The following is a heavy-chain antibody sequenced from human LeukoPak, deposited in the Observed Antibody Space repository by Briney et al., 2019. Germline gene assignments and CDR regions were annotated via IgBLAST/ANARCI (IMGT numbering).Heavy chain of an antibody. CDR3: ASPRVVVGYYMDV. D-gene: IGHD2-15*01. V-gene: IGHV3-53*05. CDR1: GFTVSSNY. J-gene: IGHJ6*03. CDR2: IYGGGST. Sequence: GGSLRLSCAASGFTVSSNYMSWVRQAPGKGLGWVSVIYGGGSTYYADSVKGRFTISRDNSKNTLYLQMNSLRAEDTAVYYCASPRVVVGYYMDVWGKGTTVTVSS.